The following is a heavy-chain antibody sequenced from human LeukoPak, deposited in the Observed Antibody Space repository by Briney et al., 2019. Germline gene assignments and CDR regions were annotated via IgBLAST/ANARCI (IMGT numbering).Heavy chain of an antibody. J-gene: IGHJ4*02. CDR2: VNHSGYT. V-gene: IGHV4-34*01. CDR1: GVSFNTYY. CDR3: ARQLYGSDY. Sequence: SETLSLTCGVSGVSFNTYYWSWIRQSPEKGLEWIGEVNHSGYTNYNPSLKSRVTISVDASKNQFSLKLRSVTAADTAVYYCARQLYGSDYWGQGTLVTVSS. D-gene: IGHD4-17*01.